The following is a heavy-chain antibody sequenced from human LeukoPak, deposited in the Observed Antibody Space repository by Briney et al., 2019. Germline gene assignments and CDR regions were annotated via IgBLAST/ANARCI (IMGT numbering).Heavy chain of an antibody. CDR1: GGSISGSSYY. J-gene: IGHJ4*02. Sequence: SETLSLTCTVSGGSISGSSYYWGWIRQPPGKGLEWIGYIYYSGSTYYNPSLKSRVTISVDTSKNQFSLKLSSVTAADTAVYYCAREDSSSWYRFFDYWGQGTLVTVSS. CDR3: AREDSSSWYRFFDY. V-gene: IGHV4-30-4*08. D-gene: IGHD6-13*01. CDR2: IYYSGST.